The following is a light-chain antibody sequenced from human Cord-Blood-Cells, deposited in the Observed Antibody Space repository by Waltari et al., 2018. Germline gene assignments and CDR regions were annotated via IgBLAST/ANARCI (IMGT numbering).Light chain of an antibody. V-gene: IGKV1-39*01. CDR2: ASS. CDR1: QSISSY. J-gene: IGKJ4*01. Sequence: DIQMTQSPSSLSASVGDSVTITCRASQSISSYLNWYQQKPGKAPKLLIYASSSLQSGVPSRFSGSGSGTEFTLTISRLQPEDFATDYCQQSYSTPLTFGGGTKVEIK. CDR3: QQSYSTPLT.